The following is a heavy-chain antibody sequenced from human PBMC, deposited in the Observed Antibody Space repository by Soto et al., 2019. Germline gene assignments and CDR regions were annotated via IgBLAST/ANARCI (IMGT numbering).Heavy chain of an antibody. CDR3: ASGLRVYYDSSGYHDS. V-gene: IGHV3-21*01. D-gene: IGHD3-22*01. CDR2: ISSSSSYI. CDR1: GFIFSSYS. Sequence: WWSLRLSCSASGFIFSSYSMNWFRQAPGKGLEWVSSISSSSSYISYADSVKGRFTISRDNAKNSLYLQMNSLRAEDTAVYYCASGLRVYYDSSGYHDSWGQGTLVTVSS. J-gene: IGHJ4*02.